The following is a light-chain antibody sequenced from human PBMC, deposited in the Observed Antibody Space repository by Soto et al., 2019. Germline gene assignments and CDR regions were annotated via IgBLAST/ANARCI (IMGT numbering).Light chain of an antibody. V-gene: IGKV1-5*03. Sequence: DIQMTQFPSTLSASIGDRVTITCRASQTIGGWLAWYQQKPGKAPRLLIYKATNLETGVPSRFSGSGSGTEFTLTISSLQPEDFATYYRQYYDSNFRSRTFGQGTKVDIK. CDR1: QTIGGW. J-gene: IGKJ1*01. CDR3: QYYDSNFRSRT. CDR2: KAT.